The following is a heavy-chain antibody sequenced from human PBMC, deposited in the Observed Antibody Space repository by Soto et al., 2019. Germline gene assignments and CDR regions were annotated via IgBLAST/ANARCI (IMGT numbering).Heavy chain of an antibody. Sequence: EVQLVESGGGLVQPGESLRLSCAVSVFTFSDYWLHWVRHAPGKGLVWVSRIDSDGSRITYADFVKGRFTISRDNAKNTVYLHMNSLTAEDTAVYYCVRTSLVVAVATREDFWGQGTLVTVSS. CDR2: IDSDGSRI. CDR1: VFTFSDYW. CDR3: VRTSLVVAVATREDF. V-gene: IGHV3-74*01. D-gene: IGHD2-15*01. J-gene: IGHJ4*02.